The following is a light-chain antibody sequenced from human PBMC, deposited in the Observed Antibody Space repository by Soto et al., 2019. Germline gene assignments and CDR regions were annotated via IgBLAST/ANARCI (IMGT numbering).Light chain of an antibody. CDR1: SSDVGSYNF. J-gene: IGLJ3*02. CDR3: NSYTTSSTSV. CDR2: DVT. V-gene: IGLV2-14*03. Sequence: QSVLTQAASVSGSPGQSISISCTGTSSDVGSYNFVSWYQQYPGKAPKLVIYDVTNRPSGVSDRFSGSKSGNTASLTISGLQAEDEANYYCNSYTTSSTSVFGGGTKVTV.